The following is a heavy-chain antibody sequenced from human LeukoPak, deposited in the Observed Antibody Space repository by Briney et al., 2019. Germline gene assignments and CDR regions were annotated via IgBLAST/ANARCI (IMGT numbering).Heavy chain of an antibody. J-gene: IGHJ4*02. CDR2: IYPGDSDT. D-gene: IGHD4-17*01. CDR3: ARRYGRPFDY. Sequence: GEALKISCKGSGYIFNSYWIAWVRPMPGKGREWMGIIYPGDSDTRYSPSFQGQVTMSADKSTSTAYLQWSSLKASATAMYYCARRYGRPFDYWGQGTLVTVSS. CDR1: GYIFNSYW. V-gene: IGHV5-51*01.